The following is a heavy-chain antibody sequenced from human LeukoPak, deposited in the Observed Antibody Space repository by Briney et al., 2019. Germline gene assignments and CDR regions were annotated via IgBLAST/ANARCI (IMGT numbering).Heavy chain of an antibody. CDR3: ARVPYCSSTSCYAIFDY. Sequence: GGSLRLSCAASGFTFGSYWMSWVRQAPGKGLEWVANIKQDGSEKYYVDSVKGRFTISRDDAKNSLYLQMNSLSAEDTAVYYCARVPYCSSTSCYAIFDYWGQGALVTVSS. CDR2: IKQDGSEK. CDR1: GFTFGSYW. J-gene: IGHJ4*02. V-gene: IGHV3-7*05. D-gene: IGHD2-2*01.